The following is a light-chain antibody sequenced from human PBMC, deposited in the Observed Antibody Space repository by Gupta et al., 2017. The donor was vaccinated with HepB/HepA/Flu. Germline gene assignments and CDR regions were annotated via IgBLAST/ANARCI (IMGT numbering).Light chain of an antibody. Sequence: DIVMTQSPDSLAVSLGERATINCKSSQSIFYNSNNKNNLAWYQQKPGQPPKLLIYWASTRESGVPDRFSGSGSGTDFTLTISSLQAEDVAVYYCQQYYSTPWTFGQGTKVEIK. CDR3: QQYYSTPWT. V-gene: IGKV4-1*01. CDR2: WAS. J-gene: IGKJ1*01. CDR1: QSIFYNSNNKNN.